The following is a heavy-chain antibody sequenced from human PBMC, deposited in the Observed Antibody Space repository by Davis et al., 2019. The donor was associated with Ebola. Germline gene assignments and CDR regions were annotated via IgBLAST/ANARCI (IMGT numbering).Heavy chain of an antibody. V-gene: IGHV1-46*01. CDR3: ARHDTMIVDAFDI. J-gene: IGHJ3*02. D-gene: IGHD3-22*01. CDR1: GYTFTSHY. CDR2: INPSGGST. Sequence: AASVKVSCKASGYTFTSHYMHWVRQAPGQGLEWMGIINPSGGSTSYAQKFQGRVTMTGDTSTSTVHMELSSLRSEDTAVYYCARHDTMIVDAFDIWGQGTMVTVSS.